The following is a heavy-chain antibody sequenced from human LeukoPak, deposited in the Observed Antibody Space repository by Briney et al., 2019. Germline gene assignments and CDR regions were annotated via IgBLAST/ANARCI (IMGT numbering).Heavy chain of an antibody. V-gene: IGHV1-69*13. CDR2: IIPIFGTT. J-gene: IGHJ5*02. D-gene: IGHD6-19*01. Sequence: SLKVSCKASGGSFSTYVISWVRQAPGQGLEWMGGIIPIFGTTNYAQKFQGRVTITADESASTAYMELSSLRSEDTAVYYCARETSGYSSGWYGNWFDPWGQGTLVTVSS. CDR1: GGSFSTYV. CDR3: ARETSGYSSGWYGNWFDP.